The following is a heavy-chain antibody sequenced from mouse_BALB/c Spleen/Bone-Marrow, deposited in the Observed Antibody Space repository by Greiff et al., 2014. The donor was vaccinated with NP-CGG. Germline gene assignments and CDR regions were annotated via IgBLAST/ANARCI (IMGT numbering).Heavy chain of an antibody. CDR3: ARSGDYGGFDY. D-gene: IGHD2-4*01. CDR1: GYTFTSYW. Sequence: QVQLQQSGAELAKPGASVKMSCKASGYTFTSYWMHWVKQRPGQGLEWIGYINPSTGYTEYNQKFKDKATLTADKSSSTAYMQLTSLTSEDSAVYYCARSGDYGGFDYWGQGTTLTVSS. J-gene: IGHJ2*01. CDR2: INPSTGYT. V-gene: IGHV1-7*01.